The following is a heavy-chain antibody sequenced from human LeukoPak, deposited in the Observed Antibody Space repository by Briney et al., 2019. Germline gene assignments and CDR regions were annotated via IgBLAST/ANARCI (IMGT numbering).Heavy chain of an antibody. D-gene: IGHD2-15*01. V-gene: IGHV3-30*02. CDR1: GFIFSSFG. J-gene: IGHJ6*03. CDR3: AKQMVERPHYYYMDV. CDR2: IQDDESNK. Sequence: GGSLRLSCAASGFIFSSFGMHWVSQAPGKGLEWVAFIQDDESNKFYADSVKGRFTISRDNSKNTLFLQMNSLRPEDTALYYCAKQMVERPHYYYMDVWGKGTTVTVSS.